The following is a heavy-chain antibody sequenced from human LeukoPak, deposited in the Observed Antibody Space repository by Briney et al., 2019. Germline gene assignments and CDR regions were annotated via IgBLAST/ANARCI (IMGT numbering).Heavy chain of an antibody. CDR1: GFTFTNYV. J-gene: IGHJ4*02. CDR2: MSGSAVYT. D-gene: IGHD3/OR15-3a*01. CDR3: ARDRWTRIPGGGFDY. Sequence: GGSLRLSCAASGFTFTNYVMTWVRQAPGKGLEWVSAMSGSAVYTYDADSVKGRFTISRDYFKNTLYLQMNNLRPDDTAVYYCARDRWTRIPGGGFDYWGQGALVTLSS. V-gene: IGHV3-23*01.